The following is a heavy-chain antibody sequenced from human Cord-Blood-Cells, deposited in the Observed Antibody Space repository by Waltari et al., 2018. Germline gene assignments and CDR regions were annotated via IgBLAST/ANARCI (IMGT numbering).Heavy chain of an antibody. CDR1: GFTFSGHW. J-gene: IGHJ3*02. CDR2: IKQDGSEK. CDR3: ARDSGEWLDDDAFDI. V-gene: IGHV3-7*01. D-gene: IGHD6-19*01. Sequence: EVQLVESGGGLVQPGGSMRLSCAASGFTFSGHWSCWVRQAPGKGLEWVANIKQDGSEKYYVDSVKGRFTISRDNANNSLYLQINSLRAEDTAVYYCARDSGEWLDDDAFDIWGQGTMVTVSS.